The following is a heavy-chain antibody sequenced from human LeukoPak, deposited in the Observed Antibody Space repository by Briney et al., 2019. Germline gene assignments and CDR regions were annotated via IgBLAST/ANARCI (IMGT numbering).Heavy chain of an antibody. D-gene: IGHD5-18*01. CDR3: ARHFNGYSNGPIDY. Sequence: SETLSLTCTVSGGSISSSSYYWGWIRQPPGKGLEWIGSIYYSGSTYYNPSLKSRVTISVDTSKNQFSLKLSSVTAADTAVYYCARHFNGYSNGPIDYWGQGTLVTVSS. J-gene: IGHJ4*02. V-gene: IGHV4-39*01. CDR2: IYYSGST. CDR1: GGSISSSSYY.